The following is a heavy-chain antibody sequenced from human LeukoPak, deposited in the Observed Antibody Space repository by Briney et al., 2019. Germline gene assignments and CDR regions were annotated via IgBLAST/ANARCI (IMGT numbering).Heavy chain of an antibody. V-gene: IGHV3-33*01. CDR1: GFTFNNYG. CDR2: IWYDGGNK. CDR3: ATSGSYYRFEY. D-gene: IGHD1-26*01. J-gene: IGHJ4*02. Sequence: GRSLRLSCAASGFTFNNYGMHWVRQAPGKGLEWVAVIWYDGGNKYYADSVKGRFTISRDNSKNTLYLQMNSLRAEDTAVYYCATSGSYYRFEYWGQGTLVTVSS.